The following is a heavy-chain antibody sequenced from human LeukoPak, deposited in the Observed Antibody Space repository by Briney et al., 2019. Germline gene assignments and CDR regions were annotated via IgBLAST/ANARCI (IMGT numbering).Heavy chain of an antibody. V-gene: IGHV4-59*08. CDR2: IYYSGNT. J-gene: IGHJ1*01. CDR3: ASFSGSYARYFQH. CDR1: GGSISSYY. Sequence: PSGTLSLTCTVSGGSISSYYWSWIRQPPGKGLEWIGYIYYSGNTNYNPSLKSRVTISVDTSKNQFSLKMNSLTAADTAVYYCASFSGSYARYFQHWGQGTLVTVSS. D-gene: IGHD1-26*01.